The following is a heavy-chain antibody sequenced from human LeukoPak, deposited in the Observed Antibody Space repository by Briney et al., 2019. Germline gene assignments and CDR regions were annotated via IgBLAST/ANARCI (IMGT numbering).Heavy chain of an antibody. Sequence: SETLSLTCTVSGGSISSSSYYWGWIRQPPGKGLEWIGSIYYSGSTYYNPSLKSRVTISVDTSKNQFSLKLSSVTAADTAVYYCARVVVITTPYFDYWGQGTLDTVSS. D-gene: IGHD3-22*01. J-gene: IGHJ4*02. CDR2: IYYSGST. V-gene: IGHV4-39*07. CDR3: ARVVVITTPYFDY. CDR1: GGSISSSSYY.